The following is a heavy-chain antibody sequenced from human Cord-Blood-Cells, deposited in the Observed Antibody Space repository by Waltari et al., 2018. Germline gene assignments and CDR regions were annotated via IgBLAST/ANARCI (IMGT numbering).Heavy chain of an antibody. D-gene: IGHD6-6*01. CDR3: TTEGDSSSSYYYYYYMDV. Sequence: EVQLVESGGGLVKPGGSLRLSCAASGFTFSNAWMSWVRQAPGKGLEWVGRFKSKTDGGTTDYAATVKVRFTISRDDSKNTLYLQMNSLKTEDTAVYYCTTEGDSSSSYYYYYYMDVWGKGTTVTVSS. CDR2: FKSKTDGGTT. CDR1: GFTFSNAW. V-gene: IGHV3-15*01. J-gene: IGHJ6*03.